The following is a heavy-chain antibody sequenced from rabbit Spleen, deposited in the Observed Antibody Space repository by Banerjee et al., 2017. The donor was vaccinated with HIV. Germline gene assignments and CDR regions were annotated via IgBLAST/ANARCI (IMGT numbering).Heavy chain of an antibody. V-gene: IGHV1S45*01. CDR2: IATDTIGST. CDR3: ARGGRSYSL. CDR1: GFSFSDRDV. D-gene: IGHD7-1*01. Sequence: QEELEESGGGLVKPEGSLTLTCKASGFSFSDRDVMCWVRQAPGKGLEWIGTIATDTIGSTYYASWAKGRFTISKTSSTTVTLQLNSLSAADTARYFCARGGRSYSLWGPGTLVTVS. J-gene: IGHJ4*01.